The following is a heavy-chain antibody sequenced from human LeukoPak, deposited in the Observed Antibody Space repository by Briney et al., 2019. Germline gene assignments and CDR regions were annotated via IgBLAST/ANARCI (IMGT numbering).Heavy chain of an antibody. Sequence: PGGSLRLSCEASGFTFGNYAMNWVRQAPVKGLEWVSTISGTGSSTYYADSAKGRFTISRDNSKDTLFLQLNSLTAADTAMYFCAKASVAIPQYCNSWGQGTLVTVSS. CDR2: ISGTGSST. CDR1: GFTFGNYA. J-gene: IGHJ5*02. D-gene: IGHD2-2*02. CDR3: AKASVAIPQYCNS. V-gene: IGHV3-23*01.